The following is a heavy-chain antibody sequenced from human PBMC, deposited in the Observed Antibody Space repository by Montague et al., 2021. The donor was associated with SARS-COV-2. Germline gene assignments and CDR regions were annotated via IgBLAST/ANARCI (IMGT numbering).Heavy chain of an antibody. CDR2: IFHSGNT. J-gene: IGHJ4*02. CDR1: GASLSSGGYF. CDR3: ARERSLGDNENYFDY. V-gene: IGHV4-31*03. Sequence: TLSLTCSVSGASLSSGGYFWAWVRQLPGKDLEWIGYIFHSGNTYYNPSLKSRVIISQDTSDNHLFLTLMSVTAADTAVYYCARERSLGDNENYFDYWGQGTLVTVSS. D-gene: IGHD1-26*01.